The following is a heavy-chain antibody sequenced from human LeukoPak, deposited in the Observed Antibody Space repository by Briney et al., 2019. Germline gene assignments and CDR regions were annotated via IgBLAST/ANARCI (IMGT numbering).Heavy chain of an antibody. D-gene: IGHD2-2*01. J-gene: IGHJ4*02. CDR2: ISSDSSTI. Sequence: GGSLRLSCAASGFTFSDYYMSWLRQAPGRGLEWVSYISSDSSTIYYADSVKGRFTISRDNAKKSLYLQMNSLRTEDTAVYYCANTEYQRLGTDYWGQGTLVTVSS. CDR3: ANTEYQRLGTDY. CDR1: GFTFSDYY. V-gene: IGHV3-11*04.